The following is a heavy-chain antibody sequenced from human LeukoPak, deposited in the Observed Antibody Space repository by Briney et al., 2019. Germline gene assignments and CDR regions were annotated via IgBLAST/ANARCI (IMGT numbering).Heavy chain of an antibody. J-gene: IGHJ4*02. CDR1: GFTFSSYA. Sequence: GGSLRLSCAASGFTFSSYAMHWVRQAPGKGLEWVAVISYDGSNKYYADSVKGRFTISRDNSKNTLYLQMNSLRAEDTAVYYRARVGSGFDYWGQGTLVTVSS. CDR2: ISYDGSNK. D-gene: IGHD1-26*01. V-gene: IGHV3-30-3*01. CDR3: ARVGSGFDY.